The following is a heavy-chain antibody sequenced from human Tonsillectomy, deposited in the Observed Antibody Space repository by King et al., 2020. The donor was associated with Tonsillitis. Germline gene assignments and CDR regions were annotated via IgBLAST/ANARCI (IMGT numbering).Heavy chain of an antibody. CDR2: ISSSSSYI. D-gene: IGHD3-22*01. J-gene: IGHJ4*02. Sequence: VQLVESGGGLVKPGGSLRLSCAASGFTFSSYTMNWVRQAPGKGLEWVSSISSSSSYIYYADSVKGRFTISRDNAKNSLDLQMNSLRAEDTAVYYCGRVGYYDSSGYYYSSYFDYWGQGTLVTVSS. V-gene: IGHV3-21*01. CDR3: GRVGYYDSSGYYYSSYFDY. CDR1: GFTFSSYT.